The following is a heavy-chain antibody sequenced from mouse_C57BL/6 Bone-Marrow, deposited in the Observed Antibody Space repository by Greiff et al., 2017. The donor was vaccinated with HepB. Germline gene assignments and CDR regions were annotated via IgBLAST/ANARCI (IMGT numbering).Heavy chain of an antibody. CDR3: AVIYYAMDY. CDR1: GYAFSSSW. J-gene: IGHJ4*01. CDR2: IYPGDGDT. V-gene: IGHV1-82*01. Sequence: VQLKESGPELVKPGASVKISCKASGYAFSSSWMNWVKQRPGKGLEWIGRIYPGDGDTNYNGKFKGKATLTADKSSSTAYMQLSSLTSEDSAVYFCAVIYYAMDYWGQGTSVTVSS.